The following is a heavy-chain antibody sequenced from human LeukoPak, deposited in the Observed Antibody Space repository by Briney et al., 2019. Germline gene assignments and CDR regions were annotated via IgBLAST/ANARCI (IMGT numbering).Heavy chain of an antibody. CDR2: ISSSSSSI. V-gene: IGHV3-48*02. D-gene: IGHD2-21*02. Sequence: GGSLRLSCAASGFTFSSYIMNWVRHAPGQGLEWVSYISSSSSSIYYADSVKGRFTIARDNAKNSLYPQMNSLRDEDTAVYYCTKESVTYLDYWGQGTLVTVSS. CDR1: GFTFSSYI. J-gene: IGHJ4*02. CDR3: TKESVTYLDY.